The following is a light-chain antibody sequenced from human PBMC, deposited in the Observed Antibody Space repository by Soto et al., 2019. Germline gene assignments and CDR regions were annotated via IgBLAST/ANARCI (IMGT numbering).Light chain of an antibody. CDR3: CSYAGIDVV. V-gene: IGLV2-11*01. CDR2: DVS. CDR1: SSDVGGYNY. J-gene: IGLJ2*01. Sequence: QSALTQPRSVSGSPGQSVTISCTGTSSDVGGYNYVSWYQQHPGKAPKLMIYDVSKRPSGVPDRFSGSKSGNTASLTISGVQAEDEADYYCCSYAGIDVVFGGGTKLTVL.